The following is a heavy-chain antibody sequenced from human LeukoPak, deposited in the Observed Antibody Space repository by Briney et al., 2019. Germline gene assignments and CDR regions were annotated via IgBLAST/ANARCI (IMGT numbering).Heavy chain of an antibody. CDR1: GFTFSRNS. V-gene: IGHV3-21*01. J-gene: IGHJ4*02. CDR2: ISSSSSYI. D-gene: IGHD3-3*01. CDR3: ARVQYDFWSGYYQPPDY. Sequence: GGSLRLSCAASGFTFSRNSMSWVRQAPGKGLEWVSSISSSSSYIYYADSVKGRFTISRDNAKNSLYLQMNSLRAEDTAVYYCARVQYDFWSGYYQPPDYWGQGTLVTVSS.